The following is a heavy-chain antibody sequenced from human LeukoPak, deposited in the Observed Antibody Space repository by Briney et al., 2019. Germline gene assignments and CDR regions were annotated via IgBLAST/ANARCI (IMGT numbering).Heavy chain of an antibody. V-gene: IGHV3-21*01. CDR1: GFTFSSYS. Sequence: GGSLRLSCAVSGFTFSSYSMNWVRQAPGKGLEWVSSISSSSSYIYYADSVKGRFTISRDNAKNSLYLQMNSLRGEDTAVHYCARDGQVVVAATDYWGQGTLVTVSS. D-gene: IGHD2-2*01. CDR3: ARDGQVVVAATDY. CDR2: ISSSSSYI. J-gene: IGHJ4*02.